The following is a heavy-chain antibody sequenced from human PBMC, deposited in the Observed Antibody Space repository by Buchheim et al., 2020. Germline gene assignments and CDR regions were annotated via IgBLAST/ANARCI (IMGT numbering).Heavy chain of an antibody. CDR3: VRDLSWSFDC. Sequence: EVQLAESGGGLIQPGGSLRLSCSASGLTFGEESMNWGRQAPGKGLEWISRIRSAGGSDADSVKGRFTISRDNAKSSLYLQMNSLRIEDTAVYFCVRDLSWSFDCWGQG. J-gene: IGHJ4*02. V-gene: IGHV3-69-1*01. CDR1: GLTFGEES. D-gene: IGHD3-3*01. CDR2: IRSAGG.